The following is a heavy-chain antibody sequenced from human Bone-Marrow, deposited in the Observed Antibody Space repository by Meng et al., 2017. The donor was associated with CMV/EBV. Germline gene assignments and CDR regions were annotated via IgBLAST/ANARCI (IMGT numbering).Heavy chain of an antibody. CDR1: GYTFTSYY. D-gene: IGHD2-2*01. J-gene: IGHJ5*02. CDR3: ARDLVVVPAANNWFDP. Sequence: QVQLAQSGAEVKKPGASVKVSCKASGYTFTSYYMHWVRQAPGQGLEWMGIINPSGGSTSYAQKFQGRVTMTRDTSTSTVYMELSSLRSEDTAVYYCARDLVVVPAANNWFDPWGQGTLVTVSS. V-gene: IGHV1-46*01. CDR2: INPSGGST.